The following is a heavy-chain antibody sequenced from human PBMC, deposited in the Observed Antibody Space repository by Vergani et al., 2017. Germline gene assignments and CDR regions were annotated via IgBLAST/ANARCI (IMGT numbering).Heavy chain of an antibody. CDR3: ARMYSSSPVRGYXMDV. D-gene: IGHD6-6*01. Sequence: QVQLQESGPGLVKPSETLSLTCTVSGGSISSYYWSWIRQPPGKGLEWIGYIYYSGSTNYNPSLKSRVTISVDTSKNQFSLKLSSVTAADTAVYYCARMYSSSPVRGYXMDVWGKGTTVTVSS. V-gene: IGHV4-59*01. CDR1: GGSISSYY. CDR2: IYYSGST. J-gene: IGHJ6*03.